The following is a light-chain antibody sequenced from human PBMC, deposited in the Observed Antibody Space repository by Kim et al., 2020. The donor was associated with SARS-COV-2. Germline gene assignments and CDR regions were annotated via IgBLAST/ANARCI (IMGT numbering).Light chain of an antibody. J-gene: IGKJ1*01. Sequence: PGGETTPSCCASQSGTSSSLAWYQQKPGQAPRLLIYGASTRAPGIPDRFSGSGSRTDFTLTISRLEPEDSAVYYCQQYGYSPRTFGQGTKVDIK. CDR2: GAS. CDR1: QSGTSSS. CDR3: QQYGYSPRT. V-gene: IGKV3-20*01.